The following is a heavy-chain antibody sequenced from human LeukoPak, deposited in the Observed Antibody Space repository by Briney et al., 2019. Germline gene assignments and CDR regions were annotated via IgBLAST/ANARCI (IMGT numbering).Heavy chain of an antibody. CDR2: INTDGSST. CDR3: ASITGTTALGD. CDR1: GFTFSSYW. V-gene: IGHV3-74*01. Sequence: GGSLRLSCAASGFTFSSYWMHWVRQAQGKGLVWVSRINTDGSSTSYADSVKGRFTISRDNAKNTLYLQMNSLRAEDTAVYYCASITGTTALGDWGQGTLVTVSS. J-gene: IGHJ4*02. D-gene: IGHD1-20*01.